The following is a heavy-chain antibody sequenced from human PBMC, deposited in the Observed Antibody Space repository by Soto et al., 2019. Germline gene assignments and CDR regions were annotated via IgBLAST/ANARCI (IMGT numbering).Heavy chain of an antibody. CDR3: ARTGGAGTNYYYYGMDV. V-gene: IGHV1-2*04. CDR1: GYTFTGYY. CDR2: INPNSGGT. J-gene: IGHJ6*02. D-gene: IGHD1-7*01. Sequence: GASVKVSCKASGYTFTGYYMHWVRQAPGQGLEWMGWINPNSGGTNYAQKFQCWVTMTRDTSISTAYMELSRLRSDDTAVYYCARTGGAGTNYYYYGMDVWGQGTTVTVSS.